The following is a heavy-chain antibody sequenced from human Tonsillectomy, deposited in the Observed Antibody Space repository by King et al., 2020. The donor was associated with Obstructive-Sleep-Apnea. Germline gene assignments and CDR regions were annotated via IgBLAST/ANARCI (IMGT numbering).Heavy chain of an antibody. V-gene: IGHV3-30*18. CDR1: GFTFSSYG. D-gene: IGHD2-15*01. J-gene: IGHJ4*02. CDR2: VSYGGRNQ. Sequence: VQLVEAGGGVVQSGRSLRLSWGASGFTFSSYGVHGVRPAPGRGREGVAGVSYGGRNQYFADSVKGRFNIFRDNSKNKLYLQMNSLRAEDTAVYYCAKSVCSGGSCLGIDYWGQGTLVTVSS. CDR3: AKSVCSGGSCLGIDY.